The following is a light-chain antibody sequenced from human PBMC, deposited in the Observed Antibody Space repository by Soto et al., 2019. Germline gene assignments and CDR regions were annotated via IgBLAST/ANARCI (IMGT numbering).Light chain of an antibody. CDR2: EDN. CDR3: QSYDSSNPWV. Sequence: NFMLTQPHSVSESPGKTVTISCTRSSGSIASNYVQWYQQRPGSAPTTVIYEDNQRPSGVPDRFSGSIDSSSNSASLTISGLKKEDEADYYCQSYDSSNPWVFGGGTKLTVL. CDR1: SGSIASNY. V-gene: IGLV6-57*03. J-gene: IGLJ3*02.